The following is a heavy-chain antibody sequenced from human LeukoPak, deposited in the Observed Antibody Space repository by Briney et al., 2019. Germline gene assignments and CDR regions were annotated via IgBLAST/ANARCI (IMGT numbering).Heavy chain of an antibody. CDR3: AKASMIVVVIRGTDSSKQFFFDY. V-gene: IGHV3-23*01. CDR2: ICRSVSSK. Sequence: ALTLSCVASVFTFSNYAMSWVRQAAGKGLEGVASICRSVSSKYYADSVKGRFSIFRDDSKNTLYLQMNSLRAEDTAVYFCAKASMIVVVIRGTDSSKQFFFDYWGQGALVTVSS. CDR1: VFTFSNYA. D-gene: IGHD3-22*01. J-gene: IGHJ4*02.